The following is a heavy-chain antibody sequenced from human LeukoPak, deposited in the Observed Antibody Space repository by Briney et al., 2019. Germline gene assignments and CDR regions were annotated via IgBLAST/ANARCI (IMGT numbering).Heavy chain of an antibody. D-gene: IGHD6-19*01. CDR3: ATHPLAVAGTDY. V-gene: IGHV3-30-3*01. CDR2: ISYDGTNK. CDR1: GFTFSKFG. Sequence: PGGSLRLSCAASGFTFSKFGVHWVRQAPGKGLGWVAVISYDGTNKYYADSMKGRFTISRDNSKNTLYLQMNSLRAEDTAVYYCATHPLAVAGTDYWGQGTLVTVSS. J-gene: IGHJ4*02.